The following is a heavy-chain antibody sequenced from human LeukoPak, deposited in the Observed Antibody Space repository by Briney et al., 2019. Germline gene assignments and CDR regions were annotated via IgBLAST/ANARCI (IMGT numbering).Heavy chain of an antibody. Sequence: ASVKVSCKASGYTFTSYGISWVRQATGQGLEWMGWMNPNSGNTGYAQKFQGRVTITRNTYISTAYMELSSLRSEDTAVYYCARGRGATTRGVYYFDYWGQGTLVTVSS. V-gene: IGHV1-8*03. J-gene: IGHJ4*02. CDR3: ARGRGATTRGVYYFDY. CDR1: GYTFTSYG. CDR2: MNPNSGNT. D-gene: IGHD1-26*01.